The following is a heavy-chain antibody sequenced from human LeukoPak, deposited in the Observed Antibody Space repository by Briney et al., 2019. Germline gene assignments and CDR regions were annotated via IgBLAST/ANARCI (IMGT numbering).Heavy chain of an antibody. CDR2: INPSGGST. CDR1: GYTFTSHY. Sequence: ASVKVSCKATGYTFTSHYMHWVRQAPGQGLEWMGIINPSGGSTSYAQKFQGGVTMTRDTSTSTVYMELSSLRSEDTAVYYCAREPVVVPVAFKVDGMDVWGQGTTVTVSS. J-gene: IGHJ6*02. CDR3: AREPVVVPVAFKVDGMDV. D-gene: IGHD2-2*01. V-gene: IGHV1-46*01.